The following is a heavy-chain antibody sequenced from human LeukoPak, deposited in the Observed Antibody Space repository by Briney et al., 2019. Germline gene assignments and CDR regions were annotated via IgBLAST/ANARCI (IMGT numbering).Heavy chain of an antibody. CDR3: ARDRKPYYDILTGYSAPAAFDI. CDR2: ISSSSSYI. Sequence: KPGESLKISCKGSGYSFTSYWIGWVRQATGKGLEWVSSISSSSSYIYYADSVKGRFTISRDNAKNSLYLQMNSLRAEDTAVYYCARDRKPYYDILTGYSAPAAFDIWGQGTMVTVSS. J-gene: IGHJ3*02. D-gene: IGHD3-9*01. CDR1: GYSFTSYW. V-gene: IGHV3-21*01.